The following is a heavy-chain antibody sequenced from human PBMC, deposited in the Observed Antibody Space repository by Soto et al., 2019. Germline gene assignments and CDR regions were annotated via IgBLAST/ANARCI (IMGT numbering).Heavy chain of an antibody. CDR1: GGTFSSYP. V-gene: IGHV1-69*01. CDR3: ARVGHINNYGMAV. J-gene: IGHJ6*02. Sequence: QVQLVQSGAEVKKPGSSVKVSCGASGGTFSSYPINWVRQAPGQGLEWMGGIIPFFGTSNYAQKFQGRVTITADEYTSTAYMELRSLRSEDTAVYYCARVGHINNYGMAVWGQGTTVTVSS. D-gene: IGHD1-26*01. CDR2: IIPFFGTS.